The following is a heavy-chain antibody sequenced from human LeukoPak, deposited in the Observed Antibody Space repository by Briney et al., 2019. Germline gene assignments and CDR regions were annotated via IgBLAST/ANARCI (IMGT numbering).Heavy chain of an antibody. V-gene: IGHV3-66*01. CDR1: GFTVSSNY. CDR2: IYSGGST. J-gene: IGHJ3*02. Sequence: GVSLRLSCAASGFTVSSNYMSWVRQVPGKGLEWVSLIYSGGSTYYADSVKGRFTISRDNSKNTLYLQMNSLRAEDTAVYYCARVPYGSGTYWAFDIWGQGTMVTVSS. CDR3: ARVPYGSGTYWAFDI. D-gene: IGHD3-10*01.